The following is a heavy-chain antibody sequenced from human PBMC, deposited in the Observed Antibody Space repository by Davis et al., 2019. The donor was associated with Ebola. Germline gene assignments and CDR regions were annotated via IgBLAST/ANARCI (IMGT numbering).Heavy chain of an antibody. CDR2: ISGSGGST. CDR3: TTELTVTTI. Sequence: GESLKISCAASGFTFSSYAMSWVRQAPGKGLEWVSAISGSGGSTYYADSVKGRFTISRDNSKNTLYLQMNSLKTEDTAVYYCTTELTVTTIWGQGTTVTVSS. V-gene: IGHV3-23*01. CDR1: GFTFSSYA. J-gene: IGHJ6*02. D-gene: IGHD4-11*01.